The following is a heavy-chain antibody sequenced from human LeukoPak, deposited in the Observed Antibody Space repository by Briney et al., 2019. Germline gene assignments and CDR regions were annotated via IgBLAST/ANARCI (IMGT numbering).Heavy chain of an antibody. CDR2: IKQDGSEK. CDR3: ARAVAGAVFDY. CDR1: GFIFSSYW. V-gene: IGHV3-7*01. Sequence: GGSLRLSCAASGFIFSSYWMSWVRQAPGKGLEWVANIKQDGSEKYYVDSVKGRFTISRDNAKNSLYLQMNSLRAEDTAVYYCARAVAGAVFDYWGQGTLVTVSS. D-gene: IGHD6-19*01. J-gene: IGHJ4*02.